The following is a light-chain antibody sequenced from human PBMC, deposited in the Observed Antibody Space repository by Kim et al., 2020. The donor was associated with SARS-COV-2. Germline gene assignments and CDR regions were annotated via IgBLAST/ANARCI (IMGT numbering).Light chain of an antibody. J-gene: IGLJ3*02. CDR2: GKS. CDR3: QSYDSSRGGWV. V-gene: IGLV1-40*01. Sequence: QRVNSSCTGSSCNSGAGYDVHWYQQLPGTAPQLLIYGKSNRPSGVPDRFSGSKSGTSASLAITGLQAEDEADYYCQSYDSSRGGWVFGGGTQLTVL. CDR1: SCNSGAGYD.